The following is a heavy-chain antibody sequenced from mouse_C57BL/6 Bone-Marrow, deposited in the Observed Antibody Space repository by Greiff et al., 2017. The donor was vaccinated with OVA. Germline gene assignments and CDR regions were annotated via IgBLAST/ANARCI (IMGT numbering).Heavy chain of an antibody. CDR1: GYTFTSYT. CDR3: ARRLSKYYFDY. J-gene: IGHJ2*01. D-gene: IGHD3-2*02. CDR2: INPSSGYT. V-gene: IGHV1-4*01. Sequence: VKLQQSGAELARPGASVKMSCKASGYTFTSYTMHWVKQRPGHGLEWIGYINPSSGYTKYNQKFKAKATLTADKSSSTAYMQLSSLTSEDSAVYYCARRLSKYYFDYWGQGTTLTVSS.